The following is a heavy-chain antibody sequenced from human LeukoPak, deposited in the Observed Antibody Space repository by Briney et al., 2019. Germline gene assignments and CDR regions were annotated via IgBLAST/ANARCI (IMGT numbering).Heavy chain of an antibody. CDR2: IYTSGST. Sequence: SETLSLTCTVSGGSISSYYWSWVRQPPGKGLEWIGYIYTSGSTKYNPSLKSRVTISVDTSKNQFSLKLSSVTAADTAVYYCARRDYYDSSGYSFAFDIWGQGTMVTVSS. CDR1: GGSISSYY. J-gene: IGHJ3*02. D-gene: IGHD3-22*01. CDR3: ARRDYYDSSGYSFAFDI. V-gene: IGHV4-4*09.